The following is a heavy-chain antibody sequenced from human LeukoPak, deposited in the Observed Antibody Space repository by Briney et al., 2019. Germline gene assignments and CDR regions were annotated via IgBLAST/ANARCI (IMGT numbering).Heavy chain of an antibody. V-gene: IGHV4-39*07. CDR3: ARNLDTAMVYLDY. CDR1: GVSIRSSYYY. CDR2: IYDSGST. D-gene: IGHD5-18*01. Sequence: SETLSLTCTVSGVSIRSSYYYWGWLRQPPGKGLEWIGSIYDSGSTYYNPSLKSRVTISVDTSKNQFSLKLNSVAAADTAVYYCARNLDTAMVYLDYWGQGTLVTVSS. J-gene: IGHJ4*02.